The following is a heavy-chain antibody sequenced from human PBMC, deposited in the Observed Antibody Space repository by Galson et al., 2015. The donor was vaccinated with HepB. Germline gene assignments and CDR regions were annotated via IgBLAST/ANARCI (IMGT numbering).Heavy chain of an antibody. J-gene: IGHJ4*02. Sequence: SLRLSCAASGFTFSAYAMHWVRQAPGKGLEWVAVISFDGSNKFYADSVKGRFTISRDNSKNTLYLQMNSLRPEDTAVYYCARDVGAMDYWGQGTLVTVSS. CDR3: ARDVGAMDY. CDR1: GFTFSAYA. V-gene: IGHV3-30-3*01. D-gene: IGHD1-26*01. CDR2: ISFDGSNK.